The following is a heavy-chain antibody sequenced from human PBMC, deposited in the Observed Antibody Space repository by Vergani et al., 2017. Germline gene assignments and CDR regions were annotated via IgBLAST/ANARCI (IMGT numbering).Heavy chain of an antibody. V-gene: IGHV4-59*01. CDR3: GRVADFYGLGSRLLDL. J-gene: IGHJ5*02. CDR1: GGSMSGYY. CDR2: MYHSGST. D-gene: IGHD3-10*01. Sequence: QVRLQESGPGLVKPSETLSLTCSVSGGSMSGYYWSWIRQPPGKELEWIGYMYHSGSTNYNSSLDTRVTISGDTSKNQFSLKLNSVTAADTAVYYCGRVADFYGLGSRLLDLWGQGILVTVSS.